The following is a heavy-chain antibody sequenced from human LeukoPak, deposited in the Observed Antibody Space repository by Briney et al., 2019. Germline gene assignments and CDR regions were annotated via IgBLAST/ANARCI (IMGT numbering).Heavy chain of an antibody. D-gene: IGHD2-15*01. CDR1: GFTFSDYW. Sequence: GGSLRLSCAASGFTFSDYWMNWVRQAPGKGLEWVAILKQDGSEILYVDSVKVRFTISRDNAKNSLYLQMNSLRAEDTAVYYCAGGAGWSIDYWGQGTLVTVSS. CDR3: AGGAGWSIDY. CDR2: LKQDGSEI. V-gene: IGHV3-7*01. J-gene: IGHJ4*02.